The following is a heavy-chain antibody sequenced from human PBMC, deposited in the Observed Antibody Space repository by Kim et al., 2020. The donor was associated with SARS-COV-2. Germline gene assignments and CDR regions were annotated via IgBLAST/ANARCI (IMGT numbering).Heavy chain of an antibody. J-gene: IGHJ4*02. V-gene: IGHV1-69*01. CDR3: ARVPPYGAYPWYFDY. D-gene: IGHD4-17*01. Sequence: FEGRVTITADESTSAAYMELSSLRSEDTAVYYCARVPPYGAYPWYFDYWGQGTLVTVSS.